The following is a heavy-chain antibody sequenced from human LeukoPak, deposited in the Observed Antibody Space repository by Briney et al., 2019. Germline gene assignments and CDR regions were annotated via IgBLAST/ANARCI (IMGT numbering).Heavy chain of an antibody. CDR2: ISASGDGA. CDR3: AKDRVGVTTDFFDS. Sequence: GGSLRLSCATSGFTFSSYPMSWVRQAPGKGLEWVSGISASGDGAFYADSLRGRFTISRDNSKNTLYLQVDSLRAEDTALYYCAKDRVGVTTDFFDSWGQGTLVTVSS. D-gene: IGHD1-26*01. CDR1: GFTFSSYP. V-gene: IGHV3-23*01. J-gene: IGHJ4*02.